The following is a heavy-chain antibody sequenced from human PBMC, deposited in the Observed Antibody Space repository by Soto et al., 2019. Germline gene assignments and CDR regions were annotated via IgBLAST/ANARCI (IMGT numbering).Heavy chain of an antibody. CDR2: ISSSSSYI. CDR1: GFTFSSYS. CDR3: ARVLGVWEAADY. V-gene: IGHV3-21*01. D-gene: IGHD3-16*01. J-gene: IGHJ4*02. Sequence: EVQLVESGGGLVKPGGSLRLSCAASGFTFSSYSMNWVRQAPGKGLEWVSSISSSSSYIYYADSVKGRFTISRDNAKNSLYLQMNSLRAEDTALYYCARVLGVWEAADYWGQGTLVTVSS.